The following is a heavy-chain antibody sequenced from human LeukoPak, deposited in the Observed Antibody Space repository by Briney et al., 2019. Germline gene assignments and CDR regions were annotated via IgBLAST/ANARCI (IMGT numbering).Heavy chain of an antibody. CDR2: ISYDGSIK. CDR3: ANQMATIPLLRY. Sequence: GGSLRLSCAASGFTFSSYGMHWVRQAPGKGLEWVAVISYDGSIKYYADSVKGRFTISRDNSKNTLYLQMNSLRAEDTAVYYCANQMATIPLLRYWGQGTLVTVSS. CDR1: GFTFSSYG. J-gene: IGHJ4*02. V-gene: IGHV3-30*18. D-gene: IGHD5-24*01.